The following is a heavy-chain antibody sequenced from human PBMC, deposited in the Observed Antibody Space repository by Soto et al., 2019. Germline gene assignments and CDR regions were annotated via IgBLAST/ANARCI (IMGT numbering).Heavy chain of an antibody. J-gene: IGHJ4*02. CDR1: GFTFSSYS. V-gene: IGHV3-21*01. CDR2: ISSSSSYI. D-gene: IGHD6-19*01. Sequence: GGSLRLSCAASGFTFSSYSMNWVRQAPGKGLEWVSSISSSSSYIYYADSVKGRFTISRDNAKNSLYLQMNSLRAEDTAVYYCAREEYSSGWPLLDYWGQGTLVTVSS. CDR3: AREEYSSGWPLLDY.